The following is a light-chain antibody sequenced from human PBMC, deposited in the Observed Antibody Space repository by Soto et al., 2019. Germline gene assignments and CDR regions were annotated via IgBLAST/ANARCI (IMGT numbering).Light chain of an antibody. CDR1: QSVSSSY. Sequence: EIVLTQSPGTLSLSPGERATLSCRASQSVSSSYLAWYQQKPGQAPRLLIFDASSRATGISDRFSGSGSGTDFTLTISRLEPEDFAVYYCQQYNNWPITFGQGTRLEIK. J-gene: IGKJ5*01. CDR2: DAS. CDR3: QQYNNWPIT. V-gene: IGKV3-20*01.